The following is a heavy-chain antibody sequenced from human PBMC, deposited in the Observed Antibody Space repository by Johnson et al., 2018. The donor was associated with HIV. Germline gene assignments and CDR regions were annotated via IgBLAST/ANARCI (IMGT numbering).Heavy chain of an antibody. CDR2: ISYDGSNK. Sequence: QVQLVESGGGVVQPGRSLRLSCAASGFTFSSYGMHWVRQAPGKGLEWVAVISYDGSNKYYADSVKGRFTISRDNSKNTLYLQMNSLRAGDTALYYCVSVVRMPFSSDWKACHIWGQGTLVSVSS. CDR3: VSVVRMPFSSDWKACHI. D-gene: IGHD6-19*01. CDR1: GFTFSSYG. V-gene: IGHV3-30*03. J-gene: IGHJ3*02.